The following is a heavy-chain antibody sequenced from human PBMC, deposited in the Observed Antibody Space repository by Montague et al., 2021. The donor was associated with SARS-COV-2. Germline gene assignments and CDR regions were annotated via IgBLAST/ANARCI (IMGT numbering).Heavy chain of an antibody. CDR1: GFTFSSYW. CDR3: ARDSRIVGATGGMDV. CDR2: IKPDGGEK. D-gene: IGHD1-26*01. V-gene: IGHV3-7*03. J-gene: IGHJ6*02. Sequence: SRRLSCAASGFTFSSYWMSWVRQTPGKGLEWVANIKPDGGEKHYVDSVKGRFTISSDNAKNSLNLQMDSLRAEDTALYYCARDSRIVGATGGMDVWGQGTTVIVSS.